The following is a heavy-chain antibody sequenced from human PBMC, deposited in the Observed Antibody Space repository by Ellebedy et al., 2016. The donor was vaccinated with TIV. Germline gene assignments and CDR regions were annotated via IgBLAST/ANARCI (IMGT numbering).Heavy chain of an antibody. CDR3: ARLNDDHYYHGLDV. CDR1: GGSISNYF. CDR2: IYYSGST. Sequence: MPSETLSLTCTVSGGSISNYFWNWIRQTPGQGLEWIGAIYYSGSTRYNHSLKSRITISLDTSKNQFSLKLTSVTAADTAVYYCARLNDDHYYHGLDVWGQGTTVTVSS. D-gene: IGHD1-1*01. V-gene: IGHV4-59*01. J-gene: IGHJ6*02.